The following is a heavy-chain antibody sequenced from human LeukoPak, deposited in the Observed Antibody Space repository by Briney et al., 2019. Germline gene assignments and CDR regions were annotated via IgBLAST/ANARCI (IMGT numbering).Heavy chain of an antibody. V-gene: IGHV3-23*01. CDR2: IRISGGGT. CDR3: ARCMVLSQGWCNWFDP. J-gene: IGHJ5*02. Sequence: GGSLRLALSVFGFDLTIYAMTCVRQAPPEGLEWVLSIRISGGGTYYADSVTGLFTISRDNSENTMHLQMNTLRVEDTARYFCARCMVLSQGWCNWFDPWGKGTVDSVST. CDR1: GFDLTIYA. D-gene: IGHD6-13*01.